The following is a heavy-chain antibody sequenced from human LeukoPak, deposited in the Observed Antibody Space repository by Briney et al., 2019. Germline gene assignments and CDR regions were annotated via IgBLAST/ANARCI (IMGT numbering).Heavy chain of an antibody. D-gene: IGHD4-23*01. V-gene: IGHV4-59*01. CDR1: GGSISSYY. CDR3: ATLTGGDDAFDI. CDR2: IYYSGST. Sequence: SETLSLTCTVSGGSISSYYWSWIRQPPGKGLEGLGYIYYSGSTNYNPSLKSRVTISVLTSKNRFPLKLSSVTAADTAVYYCATLTGGDDAFDIWGQGTMVTVSS. J-gene: IGHJ3*02.